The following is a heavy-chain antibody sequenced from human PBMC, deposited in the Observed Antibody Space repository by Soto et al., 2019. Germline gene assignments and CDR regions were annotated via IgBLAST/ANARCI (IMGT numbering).Heavy chain of an antibody. CDR1: GFTFSSYA. D-gene: IGHD3-3*01. Sequence: GGSLRLSCAASGFTFSSYAMHWVRQAPGKGLEWVAVISYDGSNKYYADSVKGRFTISRDNSENTLFLQMNSLRTEDTAVYYCPRDLRRAYYRQIPDFWGQVTQVTVSS. CDR2: ISYDGSNK. CDR3: PRDLRRAYYRQIPDF. V-gene: IGHV3-30-3*01. J-gene: IGHJ4*02.